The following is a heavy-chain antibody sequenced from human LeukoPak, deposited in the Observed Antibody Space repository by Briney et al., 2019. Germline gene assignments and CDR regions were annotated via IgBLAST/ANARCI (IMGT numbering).Heavy chain of an antibody. CDR3: ARSPSRRAPLLWFGELFNYYYYMDV. Sequence: ASVKVSCKASGYTFTGYYMHWVRQAPGQGLEWMGWINPNSGGTNYAQKFQGRVTMTRNTSISTAYMELSSLRSEDTAVYYCARSPSRRAPLLWFGELFNYYYYMDVWGKGTTVTISS. D-gene: IGHD3-10*01. CDR1: GYTFTGYY. J-gene: IGHJ6*03. V-gene: IGHV1-2*02. CDR2: INPNSGGT.